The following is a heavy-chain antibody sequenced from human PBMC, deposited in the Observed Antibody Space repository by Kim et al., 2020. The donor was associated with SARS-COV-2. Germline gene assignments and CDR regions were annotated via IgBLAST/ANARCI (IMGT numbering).Heavy chain of an antibody. V-gene: IGHV5-51*01. CDR3: ARGGRDGYNYDWYFDL. D-gene: IGHD5-12*01. J-gene: IGHJ2*01. Sequence: PSFQGQVTISADKSISTAYLQWSSLKASDTAIYYCARGGRDGYNYDWYFDLWGRGTLVTVSS.